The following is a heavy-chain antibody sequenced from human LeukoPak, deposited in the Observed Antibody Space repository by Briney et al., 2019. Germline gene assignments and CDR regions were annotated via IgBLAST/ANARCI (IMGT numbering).Heavy chain of an antibody. D-gene: IGHD3-16*01. CDR2: IYSDGST. J-gene: IGHJ4*02. CDR3: ARGLWESWYLYFDN. Sequence: PGWSLRLACEASGFTVFTSYMTWVRQAPGKGLEWVSVIYSDGSTYSADSVKGRFTISRDSSKNTLHLQMDRLTTEDTGMYYCARGLWESWYLYFDNWGQGTLVTVSS. V-gene: IGHV3-53*05. CDR1: GFTVFTSY.